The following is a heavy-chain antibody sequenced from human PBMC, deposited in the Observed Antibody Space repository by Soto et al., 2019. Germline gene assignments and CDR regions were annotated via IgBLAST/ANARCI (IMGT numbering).Heavy chain of an antibody. J-gene: IGHJ3*02. D-gene: IGHD2-21*02. CDR1: GFTFSSYS. V-gene: IGHV3-21*01. CDR3: SSATAPFDAFDI. Sequence: EVQLVESGGGLVKPGGSLRLSCAASGFTFSSYSMNGVGQAPGKGLEWVSSISSSSSYIYYADSVKGRFTISRDNAKNSRYLQMNSLRAEYPAVYYCSSATAPFDAFDILGQGTMGTVSS. CDR2: ISSSSSYI.